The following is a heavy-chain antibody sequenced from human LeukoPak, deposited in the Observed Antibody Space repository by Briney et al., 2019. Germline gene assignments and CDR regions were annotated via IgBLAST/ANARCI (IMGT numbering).Heavy chain of an antibody. J-gene: IGHJ4*02. Sequence: PGGSLRLSCAASGFIFDDYTMHWVRQAPGKNLEWVSLITWDGSSTDYSDSVKGRFTISRDNNKNSLFLQMNGLRTEDSASYYCATGSTSSYYHFDYWGRGTLVTVSS. CDR1: GFIFDDYT. CDR2: ITWDGSST. D-gene: IGHD1-26*01. CDR3: ATGSTSSYYHFDY. V-gene: IGHV3-43*01.